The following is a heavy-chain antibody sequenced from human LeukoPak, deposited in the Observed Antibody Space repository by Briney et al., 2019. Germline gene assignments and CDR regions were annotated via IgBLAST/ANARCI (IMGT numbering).Heavy chain of an antibody. D-gene: IGHD5-18*01. CDR3: AREIGPIQLHLWGSAFDY. CDR1: GYTFTSYG. CDR2: IIAYNGNT. J-gene: IGHJ4*02. Sequence: ASVKVSCKASGYTFTSYGISGVRQPPGQGLEWMGWIIAYNGNTNYAQKLQGRVTMTTDTTTSTAYMELRSLRSDDTAGYYCAREIGPIQLHLWGSAFDYWGQGTLVTVSS. V-gene: IGHV1-18*01.